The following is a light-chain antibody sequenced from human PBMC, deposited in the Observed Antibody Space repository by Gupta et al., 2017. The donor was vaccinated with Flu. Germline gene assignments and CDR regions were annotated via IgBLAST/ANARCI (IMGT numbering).Light chain of an antibody. V-gene: IGLV2-14*04. J-gene: IGLJ2*01. CDR3: SSYTNTNTRVV. CDR1: SSDVGGYKN. CDR2: DVS. Sequence: ITISCTGTSSDVGGYKNVSWYQQHPGKAPKLMIFDVSNRPSGVPNRFSGSKSGNTASLTISGLQAEDEADYYCSSYTNTNTRVVFGGGTKLTVL.